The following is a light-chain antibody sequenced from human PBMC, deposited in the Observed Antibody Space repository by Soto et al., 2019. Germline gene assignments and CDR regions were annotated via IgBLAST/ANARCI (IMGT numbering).Light chain of an antibody. CDR2: DAS. Sequence: IVLTQSPATLSLSPGERATLSCRASQSVGSYLAWYQQKPGQAPRLLIYDASNRATDIPARFSGSGSGTDITLTISSLAAEDFAVYYCQQRINWPITFGQGTRLEIK. CDR3: QQRINWPIT. V-gene: IGKV3-11*01. CDR1: QSVGSY. J-gene: IGKJ5*01.